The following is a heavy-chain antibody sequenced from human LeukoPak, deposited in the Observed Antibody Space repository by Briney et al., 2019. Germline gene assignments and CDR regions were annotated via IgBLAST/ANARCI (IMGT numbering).Heavy chain of an antibody. CDR1: GGTFSSYD. CDR3: ARGPLGVATILAY. J-gene: IGHJ4*02. CDR2: IMPMFGKT. Sequence: GASVKVSCKASGGTFSSYDISWVRQAPGQGLEWMGGIMPMFGKTNYAQKFQGRVTTTADKATSTVYMELSSLRSEDTAVYYCARGPLGVATILAYWGQGTLVTVSS. V-gene: IGHV1-69*06. D-gene: IGHD5-12*01.